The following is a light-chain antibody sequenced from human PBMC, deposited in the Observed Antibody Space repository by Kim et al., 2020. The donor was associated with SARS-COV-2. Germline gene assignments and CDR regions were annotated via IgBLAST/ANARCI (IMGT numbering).Light chain of an antibody. CDR1: QSVSIS. J-gene: IGKJ4*01. CDR3: QQRNDWPLT. V-gene: IGKV3-11*01. CDR2: DAS. Sequence: LSPGERATLSCRASQSVSISLAWYQQKAGQPPRLLIYDASNRATGVPARFSGGGSGTDFTLTISSLEPEDFGMYYCQQRNDWPLTFGGGTKVEIK.